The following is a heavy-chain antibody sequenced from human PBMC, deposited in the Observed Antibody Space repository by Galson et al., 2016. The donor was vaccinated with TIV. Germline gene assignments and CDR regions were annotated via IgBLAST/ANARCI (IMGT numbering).Heavy chain of an antibody. CDR1: GYTFSIYA. CDR2: INAGNGNT. J-gene: IGHJ4*02. V-gene: IGHV1-3*01. CDR3: ARPPYCGGDCYKYDY. D-gene: IGHD2-21*02. Sequence: SVKVSCKASGYTFSIYAMHWVRQAPGRSLEWMGWINAGNGNTKYSQKFQGRVTITRDTSASTAYMELSSLRSEDTAVYYCARPPYCGGDCYKYDYWGQGILVTVSS.